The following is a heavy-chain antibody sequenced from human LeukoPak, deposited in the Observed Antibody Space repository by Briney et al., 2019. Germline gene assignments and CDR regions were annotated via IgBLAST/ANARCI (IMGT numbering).Heavy chain of an antibody. CDR2: FDPEQSET. CDR3: ATGRLYYDRRGYYENDAFDL. CDR1: TYTLSELS. Sequence: GASVKVSCKVSTYTLSELSIHWVRQAPGKGLEWMGGFDPEQSETIYAQKFQGRVTMTEDTSTDTAYMELSSLRSEDTAVYYCATGRLYYDRRGYYENDAFDLWGHGTMVTVTS. V-gene: IGHV1-24*01. J-gene: IGHJ3*01. D-gene: IGHD3-22*01.